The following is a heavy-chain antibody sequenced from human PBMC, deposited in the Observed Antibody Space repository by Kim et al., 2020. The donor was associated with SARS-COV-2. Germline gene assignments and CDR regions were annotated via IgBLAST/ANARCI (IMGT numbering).Heavy chain of an antibody. CDR2: IYYSGST. V-gene: IGHV4-39*02. CDR3: ARDPFITMIAVAQVYYYGMDV. D-gene: IGHD3-22*01. CDR1: GGSISSSSYY. Sequence: SETLSLTCTVSGGSISSSSYYWGWIRQPPGKGLEWIGSIYYSGSTYYNPSLKSRVTISVDTSKNQFSLKLSSVTAADTAVYYCARDPFITMIAVAQVYYYGMDVWGQGTTVTVSS. J-gene: IGHJ6*02.